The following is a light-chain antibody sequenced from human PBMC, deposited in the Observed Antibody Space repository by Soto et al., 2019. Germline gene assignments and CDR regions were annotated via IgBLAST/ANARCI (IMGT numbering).Light chain of an antibody. J-gene: IGKJ3*01. CDR1: QSVSSSY. CDR3: QQYGSSSFT. Sequence: EIVVTQSPGTLSSSPGERATLSCRASQSVSSSYLAWYQQKPGQAPRLLIYGASSRATGIPDRFSGSGSGTDFTLTITRLEPEDFAVYYCQQYGSSSFTFGPGTKVDIK. CDR2: GAS. V-gene: IGKV3-20*01.